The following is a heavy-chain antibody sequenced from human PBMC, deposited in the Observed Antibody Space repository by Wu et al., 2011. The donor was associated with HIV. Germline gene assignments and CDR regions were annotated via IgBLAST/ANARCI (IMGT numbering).Heavy chain of an antibody. V-gene: IGHV1-69*14. J-gene: IGHJ4*02. CDR3: ARDFGGDGDS. D-gene: IGHD2-21*01. CDR1: GGTFNSYG. CDR2: IIPIFGTA. Sequence: QVQLVQSGAAVKKPGSSVKVSCKASGGTFNSYGVTWVRQAPGQGLEWMGGIIPIFGTANYAQKFQGRVTITADKSTSTAYMELSSLRSEDTAMYYCARDFGGDGDSWGQGTLVTVSS.